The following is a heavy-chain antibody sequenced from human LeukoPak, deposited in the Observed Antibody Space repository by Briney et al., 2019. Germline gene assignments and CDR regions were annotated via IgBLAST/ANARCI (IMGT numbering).Heavy chain of an antibody. Sequence: PGGSLRLSCAASGFTFSDFWMHWVRQAPGKGLVWVSRINSGGTVTNYADSVKGRLTISRDNAKNTLYLQMNSLRAEDTAVYYCARDGGIVVVPAAAEEGFDPWGQGTLVTVSS. D-gene: IGHD2-2*01. CDR2: INSGGTVT. J-gene: IGHJ5*02. CDR3: ARDGGIVVVPAAAEEGFDP. V-gene: IGHV3-74*01. CDR1: GFTFSDFW.